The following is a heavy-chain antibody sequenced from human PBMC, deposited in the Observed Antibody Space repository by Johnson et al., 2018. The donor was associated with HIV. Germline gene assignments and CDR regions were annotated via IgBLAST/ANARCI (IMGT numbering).Heavy chain of an antibody. D-gene: IGHD1-1*01. J-gene: IGHJ3*02. CDR2: ISSNGGST. Sequence: EVQLVESGGGVVQPGRSLRLSCAASGFTFRSYAMHWVRQAPGKGLEYVSAISSNGGSTYYAHSVKGRFTISRDNSKNTLSLQMGSLRAEDMAVYCCVRDQIESRTGKEAGAFDIWGLGTMVTVSS. CDR3: VRDQIESRTGKEAGAFDI. V-gene: IGHV3-64*01. CDR1: GFTFRSYA.